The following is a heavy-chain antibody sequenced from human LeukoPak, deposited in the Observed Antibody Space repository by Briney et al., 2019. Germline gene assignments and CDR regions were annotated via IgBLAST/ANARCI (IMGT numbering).Heavy chain of an antibody. D-gene: IGHD3-3*01. CDR3: ARGGFLATRYYFDY. V-gene: IGHV3-7*01. CDR1: GFTFTTYW. J-gene: IGHJ4*02. Sequence: VGSLRLSCAASGFTFTTYWMSWVRQAPGKGLEWVANIKQDGSEKYYVDSVKGRFTISRDNAKNSLYLQMNSLRAEDTAVYYCARGGFLATRYYFDYWGQGTLVPVSS. CDR2: IKQDGSEK.